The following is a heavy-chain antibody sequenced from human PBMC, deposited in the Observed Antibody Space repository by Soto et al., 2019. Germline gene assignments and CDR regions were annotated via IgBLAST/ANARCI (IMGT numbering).Heavy chain of an antibody. J-gene: IGHJ4*02. CDR1: GFTFSSYA. V-gene: IGHV3-23*01. Sequence: HPGGSLRLSCAASGFTFSSYAMSWVRQAPGKGLEWVSAISGSGGSTYYADSVKGRFTISRDNSKNTLYLQMNSLRAEDTAVYYCAKSHEMIVVVMGYFDYWGQGTLVTVSS. D-gene: IGHD3-22*01. CDR2: ISGSGGST. CDR3: AKSHEMIVVVMGYFDY.